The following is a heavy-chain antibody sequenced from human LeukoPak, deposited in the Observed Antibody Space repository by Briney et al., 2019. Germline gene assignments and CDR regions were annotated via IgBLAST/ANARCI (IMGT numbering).Heavy chain of an antibody. Sequence: PGESLKISCKGSGYSFTSYWIGWVRQMPGKGLEWMGIIYPGVSDTRYSPSFQGQVTISADKSISTAYLQWSSLKASDTAMYYCARHPPTMIVVVTPDAFDIWGQGTMVTVSS. D-gene: IGHD3-22*01. CDR3: ARHPPTMIVVVTPDAFDI. CDR1: GYSFTSYW. CDR2: IYPGVSDT. J-gene: IGHJ3*02. V-gene: IGHV5-51*01.